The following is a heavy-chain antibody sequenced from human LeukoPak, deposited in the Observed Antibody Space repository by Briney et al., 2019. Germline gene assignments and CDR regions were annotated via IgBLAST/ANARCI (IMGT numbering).Heavy chain of an antibody. J-gene: IGHJ4*02. V-gene: IGHV3-15*01. CDR2: IKRNTDPGTT. CDR1: GLDLRNAW. Sequence: GGSLRLSCAASGLDLRNAWMSWVRQAPGKGLEWVAHIKRNTDPGTTSYVAPVEGRFTVSRDDSKNTLYLQMNSLKIEDTGVYYCSTGDRGWQDYWGRGTLVTVSS. D-gene: IGHD6-19*01. CDR3: STGDRGWQDY.